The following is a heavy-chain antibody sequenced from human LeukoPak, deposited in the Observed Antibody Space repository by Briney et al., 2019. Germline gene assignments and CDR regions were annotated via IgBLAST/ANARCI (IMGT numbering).Heavy chain of an antibody. CDR2: VSHTGDRT. V-gene: IGHV3-23*01. Sequence: GGSLRLSCVVSGFTFNNYAMTWVRQAPGKGLEWVSAVSHTGDRTYYADSVKGRFTISRDNSKNTLYLQMDSLRAEDTAIYYCAKDTSAVTAVHDAFDVWGQGTVVTVSS. D-gene: IGHD2-21*02. J-gene: IGHJ3*01. CDR3: AKDTSAVTAVHDAFDV. CDR1: GFTFNNYA.